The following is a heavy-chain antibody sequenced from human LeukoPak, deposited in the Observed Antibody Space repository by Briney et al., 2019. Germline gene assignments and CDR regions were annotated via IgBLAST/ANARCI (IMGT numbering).Heavy chain of an antibody. Sequence: ASVKVSCKASGYISIGYYIHWVRQAPGQGLEWMGWINPNSGDTNYAQKFQGRVTLTRDTSISAAYMEVSRLTSDDTAVYYCARGQSSGWYEGDWFDPWGQGTLVTVSS. D-gene: IGHD6-19*01. CDR1: GYISIGYY. J-gene: IGHJ5*02. V-gene: IGHV1-2*02. CDR3: ARGQSSGWYEGDWFDP. CDR2: INPNSGDT.